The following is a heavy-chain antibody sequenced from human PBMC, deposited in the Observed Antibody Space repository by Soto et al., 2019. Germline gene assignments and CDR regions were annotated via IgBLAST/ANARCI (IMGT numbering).Heavy chain of an antibody. CDR1: GGSISSGGYY. Sequence: SETLPLTCTVSGGSISSGGYYWSWIRQHPGKGLEWIGYIYYSGSTYYNPSLKSRVNISVDTSKNQFSLKLSSVTAADTAVYYCARCPGIAAAGNYYYYYGMDVWGQGTTVTVSS. V-gene: IGHV4-31*03. D-gene: IGHD6-13*01. CDR2: IYYSGST. CDR3: ARCPGIAAAGNYYYYYGMDV. J-gene: IGHJ6*02.